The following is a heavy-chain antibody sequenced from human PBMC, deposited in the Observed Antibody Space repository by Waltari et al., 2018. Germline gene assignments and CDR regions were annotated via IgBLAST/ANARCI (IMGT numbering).Heavy chain of an antibody. CDR3: AASYYYDSSAYQGYFDY. J-gene: IGHJ4*02. D-gene: IGHD3-22*01. Sequence: QMQLVQSGPEVKKPGTSVKVSCKASGFTFTSSALQWVRQARGQRLEWIGWIVVGSGNTNYAQKVQERVTITRDMATSTADMELSSLRSEDTAVYYCAASYYYDSSAYQGYFDYWGQGTLVTVSS. CDR2: IVVGSGNT. V-gene: IGHV1-58*01. CDR1: GFTFTSSA.